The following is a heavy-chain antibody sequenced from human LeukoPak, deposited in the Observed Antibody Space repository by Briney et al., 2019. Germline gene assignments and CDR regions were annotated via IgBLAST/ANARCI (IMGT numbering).Heavy chain of an antibody. D-gene: IGHD2/OR15-2a*01. CDR3: AKREYFYFGY. Sequence: PGGSLRLSCAASGFTFSSYDMHWVRQATGKGLEWVSGISIGGDSYYPGSVKGRFTISRDNSKNTLYLQMNSLRVEDTAVYYCAKREYFYFGYWGQGTLVTVSS. CDR1: GFTFSSYD. V-gene: IGHV3-13*01. J-gene: IGHJ4*02. CDR2: ISIGGDS.